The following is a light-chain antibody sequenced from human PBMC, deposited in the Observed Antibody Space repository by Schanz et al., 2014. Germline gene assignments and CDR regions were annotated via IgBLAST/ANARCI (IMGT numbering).Light chain of an antibody. CDR2: HVT. CDR1: SSDVGGYNY. V-gene: IGLV2-14*01. J-gene: IGLJ2*01. CDR3: SSYTSSNTLV. Sequence: QSALTQPASVSGSPGQSITISCTGTSSDVGGYNYVSWYQQHPGKAPKLMLFHVTNRPSGVPDRFSGSKSGNTASLTVSGLQAEDEADYYCSSYTSSNTLVFGGGTKLTVL.